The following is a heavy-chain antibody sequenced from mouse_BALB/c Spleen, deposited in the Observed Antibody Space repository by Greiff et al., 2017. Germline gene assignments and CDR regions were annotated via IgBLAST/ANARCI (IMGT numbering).Heavy chain of an antibody. J-gene: IGHJ4*01. V-gene: IGHV5-17*02. Sequence: EVKVVESGGGLVQPGGSRKLSCAASGFTFSSFGMHWVRQAPEKGLEWVAYISSGSSTIYYADTVKGRFTISRDNPKNTLFLQMTSLRSEDTAMYYCARSEDYYAMDYWGQGTSVTVSS. CDR3: ARSEDYYAMDY. CDR1: GFTFSSFG. CDR2: ISSGSSTI.